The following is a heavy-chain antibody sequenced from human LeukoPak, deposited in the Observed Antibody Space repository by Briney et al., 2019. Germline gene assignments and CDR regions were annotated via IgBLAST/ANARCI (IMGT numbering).Heavy chain of an antibody. CDR3: ARARSMAVWFDP. CDR2: IYYSGST. CDR1: GGSISSGGYY. J-gene: IGHJ5*02. V-gene: IGHV4-31*03. D-gene: IGHD6-6*01. Sequence: PSETLSLTCTVSGGSISSGGYYWSWIRQHPGKGLEWIGYIYYSGSTYYNPSLKSRVTISVDTSKNQFSLKLSSVTAADTAVYYCARARSMAVWFDPWGQGTLVTVSS.